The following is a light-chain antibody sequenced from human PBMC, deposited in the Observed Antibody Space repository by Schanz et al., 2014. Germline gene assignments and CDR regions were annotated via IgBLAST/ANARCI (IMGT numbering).Light chain of an antibody. J-gene: IGLJ3*02. CDR2: DVS. CDR1: NSDVGGYNY. V-gene: IGLV2-14*03. CDR3: SSYTLRV. Sequence: QSALTQPASVSGSPGQSITISCTGTNSDVGGYNYISWYQHHPGKAPKLIIYDVSNRPSGVSSRFSGSKSGNTASLTISGLQAEDEADYYCSSYTLRVFGGGTKLTVL.